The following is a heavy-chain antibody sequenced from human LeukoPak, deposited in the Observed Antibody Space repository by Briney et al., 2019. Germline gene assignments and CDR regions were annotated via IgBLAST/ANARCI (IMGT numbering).Heavy chain of an antibody. J-gene: IGHJ4*02. CDR2: IYTSGST. V-gene: IGHV4-4*07. CDR3: ARDHYYYDSSGYLPLDY. D-gene: IGHD3-22*01. Sequence: SETLSLTCTVSGGSISSYYWSWIRQPAGRGLEWIGRIYTSGSTNYNPSLKSRVTMSVDTSKNQFSLKLSSVTAADTAVYYCARDHYYYDSSGYLPLDYWGQGTLVTASS. CDR1: GGSISSYY.